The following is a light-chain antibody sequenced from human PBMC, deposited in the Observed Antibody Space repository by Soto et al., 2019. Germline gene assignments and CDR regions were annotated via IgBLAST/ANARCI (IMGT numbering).Light chain of an antibody. CDR3: SSFVGPYAYV. CDR1: SSDVGAYDY. V-gene: IGLV2-11*01. CDR2: DVS. J-gene: IGLJ1*01. Sequence: LTQPRSVSGSPGQSVTISCTGTSSDVGAYDYVSWYQHHPGKAPKVTIYDVSKRPSGVPDRFSGSKSGNTASLTISGLQADDEADYYCSSFVGPYAYVFGTGTKVTVL.